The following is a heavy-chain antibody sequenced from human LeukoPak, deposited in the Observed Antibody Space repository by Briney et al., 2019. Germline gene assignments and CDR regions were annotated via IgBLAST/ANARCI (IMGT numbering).Heavy chain of an antibody. CDR1: GFTFSNYA. CDR2: ISDSGGRT. CDR3: AKALDCGDYRPFSFDY. V-gene: IGHV3-23*01. J-gene: IGHJ4*02. Sequence: GGSLRLSCAASGFTFSNYAVTWVRQAPGKGLEWVSAISDSGGRTYYAASVKGRFTISRDNSKNTLYLQMNSLRVEDTAVYYCAKALDCGDYRPFSFDYWGQGTLVTVSS. D-gene: IGHD4-17*01.